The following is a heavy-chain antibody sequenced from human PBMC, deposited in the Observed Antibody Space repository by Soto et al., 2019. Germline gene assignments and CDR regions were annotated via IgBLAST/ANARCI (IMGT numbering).Heavy chain of an antibody. V-gene: IGHV3-11*05. CDR2: ITGSNAYT. D-gene: IGHD2-21*02. Sequence: GGSLRLSCAASGFTFSDYYMTWVRQVPGKGLEWISYITGSNAYTNYADSVKGRFTISRDNAKNSLSLQMNRLRAEDTAVYYCARDLGYCGGDCSEDSWGQGTLVTVSS. J-gene: IGHJ4*02. CDR1: GFTFSDYY. CDR3: ARDLGYCGGDCSEDS.